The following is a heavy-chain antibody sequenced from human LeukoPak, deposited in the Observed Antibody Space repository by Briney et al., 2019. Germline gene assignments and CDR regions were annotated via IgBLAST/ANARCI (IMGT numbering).Heavy chain of an antibody. CDR3: ARDHPDGSSDDNWFDP. J-gene: IGHJ5*02. Sequence: SQTLSLTCTVSGGSISSGSYYWSWIRQPAGKGLEWIGRIYTSGSTNYNPSLKSRVTMPVDTSKNQFSLKLSSVTAADTAVYYCARDHPDGSSDDNWFDPWGQGTLVTVSS. V-gene: IGHV4-61*02. CDR1: GGSISSGSYY. D-gene: IGHD6-6*01. CDR2: IYTSGST.